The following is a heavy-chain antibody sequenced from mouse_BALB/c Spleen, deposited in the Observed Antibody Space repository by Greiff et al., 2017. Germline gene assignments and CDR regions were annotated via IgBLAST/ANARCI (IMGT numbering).Heavy chain of an antibody. V-gene: IGHV7-3*02. D-gene: IGHD1-1*02. Sequence: EVKLVESGGGLVQPGGSLRLSCATSGFTFTDYYMSWVRQPPGKALEWLGFIRNKANGYTTEYSASVKGRFTISRDNSQNILYLQMNTQRAEDSTTFYCARDEDYRDYGGQGTTHTVS. J-gene: IGHJ2*01. CDR1: GFTFTDYY. CDR2: IRNKANGYTT. CDR3: ARDEDYRDY.